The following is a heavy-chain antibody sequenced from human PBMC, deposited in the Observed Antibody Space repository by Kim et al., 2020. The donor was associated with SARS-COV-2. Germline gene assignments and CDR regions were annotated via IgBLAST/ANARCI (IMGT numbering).Heavy chain of an antibody. CDR3: ARGGQRWLQKPIDY. J-gene: IGHJ4*02. Sequence: SETLSLTCTVSGGSISSGGYYWSWIRQHPGKGLEWIGYIYYSGSTYYNPSLKSRVTISVDTSKNQFSLKLSSVTAADTAVYYCARGGQRWLQKPIDYWGQGTLVTVSS. D-gene: IGHD5-12*01. CDR1: GGSISSGGYY. V-gene: IGHV4-31*03. CDR2: IYYSGST.